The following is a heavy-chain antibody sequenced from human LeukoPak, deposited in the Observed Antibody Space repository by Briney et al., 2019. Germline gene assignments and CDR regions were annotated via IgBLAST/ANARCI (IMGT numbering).Heavy chain of an antibody. CDR2: ISSSGSTL. J-gene: IGHJ4*02. CDR3: ARIIWSGAYFDY. D-gene: IGHD2-8*02. V-gene: IGHV3-48*02. Sequence: PGGSLRLSCAASGFTFSDYNMNWVRRAPGKGLEWVSHISSSGSTLYYAHSVKGRFTISRDNAKNSLYLQMNSLRDEDTAVYYCARIIWSGAYFDYWGQGTLVTVSS. CDR1: GFTFSDYN.